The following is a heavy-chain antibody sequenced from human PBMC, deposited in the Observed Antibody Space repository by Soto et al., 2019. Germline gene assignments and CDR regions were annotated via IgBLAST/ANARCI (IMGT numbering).Heavy chain of an antibody. J-gene: IGHJ4*02. CDR1: GFTFSSYA. CDR2: ISGSGGST. D-gene: IGHD3-10*01. V-gene: IGHV3-23*01. Sequence: GGSLRLSCAASGFTFSSYAMSWVRQAPGKGLEWVSAISGSGGSTYYADSVKGRFTISRDNSKNTLYLQMNSLRAEDTAVYYCASQPPLWFGESHFDYWGQGTLVTVSS. CDR3: ASQPPLWFGESHFDY.